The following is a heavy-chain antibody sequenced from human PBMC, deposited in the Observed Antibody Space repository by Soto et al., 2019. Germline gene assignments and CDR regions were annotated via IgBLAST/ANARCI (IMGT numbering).Heavy chain of an antibody. J-gene: IGHJ6*02. V-gene: IGHV4-31*09. Sequence: PSETLSLTCTVSGGSISSGGYYWSWIRQHPGKGLEWIGYIYYSGSTYYNPSLKSRVTISVDRSKNQFSLKLSSVTAADTAVYFLSQGPPKGGEGFFEGDPVHYYLKGGRGQGTTVTVAS. CDR1: GGSISSGGYY. D-gene: IGHD3-9*01. CDR2: IYYSGST. CDR3: SQGPPKGGEGFFEGDPVHYYLKGG.